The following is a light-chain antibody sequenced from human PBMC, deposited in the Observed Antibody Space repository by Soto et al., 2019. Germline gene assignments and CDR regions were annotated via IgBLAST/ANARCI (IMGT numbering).Light chain of an antibody. CDR2: DVT. CDR1: SSDVGGYNF. CDR3: CSYAGSYTHV. V-gene: IGLV2-11*01. Sequence: QSVLTQSRSVSGSPGQSVTISCTGTSSDVGGYNFVSWYQQYPGKAPKLIIYDVTKRPSEVPDRFSGSKSGNTASLTISGLQTDDEADYYCCSYAGSYTHVFGTGTKVTVL. J-gene: IGLJ1*01.